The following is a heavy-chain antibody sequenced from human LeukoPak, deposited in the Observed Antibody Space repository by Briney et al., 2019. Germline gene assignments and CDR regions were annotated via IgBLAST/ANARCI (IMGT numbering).Heavy chain of an antibody. CDR2: IYYSGSA. V-gene: IGHV4-61*01. CDR3: ARVSGYLYDY. CDR1: GGSVSSGSHY. D-gene: IGHD3-3*01. J-gene: IGHJ4*02. Sequence: SETLSLICTVTGGSVSSGSHYWGWIRQPPGRGLEYIGYIYYSGSASYNPSLKSRVTISVDTSNNQFSLKLSSVTAADTAVYYCARVSGYLYDYWGQGTLVTVSS.